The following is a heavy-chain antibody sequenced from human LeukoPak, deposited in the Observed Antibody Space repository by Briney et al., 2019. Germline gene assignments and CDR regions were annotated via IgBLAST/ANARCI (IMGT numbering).Heavy chain of an antibody. D-gene: IGHD2-15*01. CDR1: GYTFTSYY. Sequence: ASVKVSCKASGYTFTSYYMHWVRQAPGQGLEWMGIINPSGGSTSYAQKFQGRVTKTRDTSTSTVYMELSSLRSEDTAVYYCARGLMVVAATPGWFDPWGQGTLVTVSS. V-gene: IGHV1-46*01. J-gene: IGHJ5*02. CDR3: ARGLMVVAATPGWFDP. CDR2: INPSGGST.